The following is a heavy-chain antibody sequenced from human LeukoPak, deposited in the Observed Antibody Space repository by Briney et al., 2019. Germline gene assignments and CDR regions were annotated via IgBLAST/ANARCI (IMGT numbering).Heavy chain of an antibody. J-gene: IGHJ4*02. V-gene: IGHV3-72*01. D-gene: IGHD3-10*02. CDR1: GFTFSDHY. CDR2: TRNKANSYTT. Sequence: PGGSLRLSCAASGFTFSDHYMDWVRQAPGKGLEWVGRTRNKANSYTTEYAASVKGRFTISRDDSKNSLYLQMNSLKTEDTAVYYCARAGLFSLDYWGQGTLVTVSS. CDR3: ARAGLFSLDY.